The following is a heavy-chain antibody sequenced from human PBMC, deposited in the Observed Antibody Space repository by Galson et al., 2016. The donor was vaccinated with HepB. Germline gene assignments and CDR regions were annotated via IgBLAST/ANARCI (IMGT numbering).Heavy chain of an antibody. D-gene: IGHD6-13*01. J-gene: IGHJ3*02. CDR1: GGSFSGSY. Sequence: SETLSLTCAVYGGSFSGSYWSWIRQPPGKGLEWIGEINHSGITSYNPSLKSRVTISVDTSKDHFSLKLSSVTAADTAVYYCARDYGSPRGWAFDIWGQGTMVTVSS. V-gene: IGHV4-34*01. CDR2: INHSGIT. CDR3: ARDYGSPRGWAFDI.